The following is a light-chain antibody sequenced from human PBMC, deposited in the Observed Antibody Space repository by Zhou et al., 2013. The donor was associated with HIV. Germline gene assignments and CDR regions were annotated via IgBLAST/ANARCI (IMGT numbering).Light chain of an antibody. CDR2: DAS. J-gene: IGKJ4*01. V-gene: IGKV1-33*01. CDR1: EDIRKS. CDR3: QQYDSLPLT. Sequence: DIQMTQSASSLSASVGDRVIINCQASEDIRKSISWFQQRPGKAPSLLIYDASNLQPEVPPRFSGSGSGTHFTLTINGLQPEDIGTYYCQQYDSLPLTFGGGTKVEI.